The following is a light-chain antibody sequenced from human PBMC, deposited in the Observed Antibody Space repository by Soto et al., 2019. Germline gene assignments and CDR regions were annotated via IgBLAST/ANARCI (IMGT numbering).Light chain of an antibody. J-gene: IGKJ2*01. V-gene: IGKV1-39*01. CDR1: QTVRHY. Sequence: DIQMTQSPSSLSAFVGDRVTITCRASQTVRHYLNWYQQKPGQAPRLLIYAASSLQSWVPSRFSGSGSETDFSLTINSLLAEDFATYYCQQSYSAPRTFGQGTKLEIK. CDR2: AAS. CDR3: QQSYSAPRT.